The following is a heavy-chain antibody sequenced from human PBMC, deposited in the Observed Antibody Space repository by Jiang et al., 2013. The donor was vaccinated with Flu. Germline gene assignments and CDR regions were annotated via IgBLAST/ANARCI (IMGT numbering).Heavy chain of an antibody. D-gene: IGHD1-26*01. Sequence: EYGPGLVKPSETLSLTCIVSGASISRSDYYWVWIRQPPGKGLEWIGSIYYSGTTYYNPSLKSRVTISVGTSKNQFSLRLSSVTATDTAVYYCARQEGSGSYLGFWGQGTLVTVSS. V-gene: IGHV4-39*01. CDR2: IYYSGTT. CDR1: GASISRSDYY. J-gene: IGHJ4*02. CDR3: ARQEGSGSYLGF.